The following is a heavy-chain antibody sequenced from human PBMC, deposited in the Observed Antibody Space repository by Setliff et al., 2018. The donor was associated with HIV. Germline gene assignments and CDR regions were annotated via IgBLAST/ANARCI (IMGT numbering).Heavy chain of an antibody. Sequence: RASVKVSCKVSGYTLTELSMHWVRQAPGKGLEWMGGFDPEDGETIYAQKFQGRVTMTEDTSIDTAYMELSSLRSEDTAVYYCTRSRRRLDAFDIWGQGTMVTVSS. CDR1: GYTLTELS. CDR2: FDPEDGET. CDR3: TRSRRRLDAFDI. V-gene: IGHV1-24*01. D-gene: IGHD6-25*01. J-gene: IGHJ3*02.